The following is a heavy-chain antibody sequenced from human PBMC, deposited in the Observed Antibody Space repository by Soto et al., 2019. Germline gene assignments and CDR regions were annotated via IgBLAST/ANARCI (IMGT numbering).Heavy chain of an antibody. Sequence: QVQLVQSGAEVKKPGSSVKVSCKASGGTFSSYAISWVRQAPGQRLEWRGGIIPIFGTANYAQKFQGRVTITADKSTSTAYMELSSLRSEDTAVYYCASSITGTTSGAFDIWGQGTIVTVSS. V-gene: IGHV1-69*06. CDR2: IIPIFGTA. CDR3: ASSITGTTSGAFDI. J-gene: IGHJ3*02. CDR1: GGTFSSYA. D-gene: IGHD1-7*01.